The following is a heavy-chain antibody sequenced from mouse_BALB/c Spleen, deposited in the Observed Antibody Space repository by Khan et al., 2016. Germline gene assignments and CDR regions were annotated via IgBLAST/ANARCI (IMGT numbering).Heavy chain of an antibody. CDR2: IIYSGNT. Sequence: EVQLQESGPGLVKPSQSLSLTCTVTGYSITSDYAWNWIRQFPGNKLEWMGYIIYSGNTSYNPSLNSRISITRDTSKNQCFLQLNSVTTKDTATYYCTRRDYYGLFDYWGQGTTLTVSS. CDR3: TRRDYYGLFDY. J-gene: IGHJ2*01. D-gene: IGHD1-1*01. V-gene: IGHV3-2*02. CDR1: GYSITSDYA.